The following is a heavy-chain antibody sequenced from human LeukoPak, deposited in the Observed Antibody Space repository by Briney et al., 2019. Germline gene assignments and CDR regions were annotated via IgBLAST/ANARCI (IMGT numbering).Heavy chain of an antibody. D-gene: IGHD4-17*01. CDR2: IYYSGST. Sequence: SETLSLTGTVSGGSISSYYWSWIRQPPGKGLEWIGYIYYSGSTNYNPSLKSRVTISVDTSKNQFSLKLSSVTAADTAVYYCAREVYGDFDYWGQGTLVTVSS. J-gene: IGHJ4*02. CDR3: AREVYGDFDY. V-gene: IGHV4-59*01. CDR1: GGSISSYY.